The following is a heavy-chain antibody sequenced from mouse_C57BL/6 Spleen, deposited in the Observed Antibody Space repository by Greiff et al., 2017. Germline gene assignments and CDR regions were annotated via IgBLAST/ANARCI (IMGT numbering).Heavy chain of an antibody. CDR1: GYAFSSSW. D-gene: IGHD2-3*01. CDR3: ARSDGYYPWFAY. CDR2: IYPGDGDT. V-gene: IGHV1-82*01. J-gene: IGHJ3*01. Sequence: VKLQESGPELVKPGASVKISCKASGYAFSSSWMNWVKQRPGTGLEWIGRIYPGDGDTNYNGKFKGKATLTADKSSSTAYMQLSSLTSEDSAVYFYARSDGYYPWFAYWGQGTLVTVSA.